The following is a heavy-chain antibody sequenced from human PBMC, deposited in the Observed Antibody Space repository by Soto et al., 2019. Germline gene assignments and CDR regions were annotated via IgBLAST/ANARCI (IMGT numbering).Heavy chain of an antibody. CDR1: GFTFSSYG. Sequence: QVQLVESGGGVVQPGKSLRLSCAASGFTFSSYGMHWVRQAPGKGLEWVAVISYDGSNKYYADSVKGRFTISRDNSKNTLYLQMNSLRAEDTAVYYCAKDGPYGDYEGYFQHWGQGTLVTVSS. V-gene: IGHV3-30*18. J-gene: IGHJ1*01. CDR3: AKDGPYGDYEGYFQH. CDR2: ISYDGSNK. D-gene: IGHD4-17*01.